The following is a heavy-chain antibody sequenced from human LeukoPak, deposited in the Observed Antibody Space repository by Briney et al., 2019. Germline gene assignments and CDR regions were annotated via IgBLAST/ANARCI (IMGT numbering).Heavy chain of an antibody. CDR1: GFTFSTIA. Sequence: SGGSLRLPYAGSGFTFSTIAMIWVRQAPGRGLEWVSGLGDSGGSTYYADSVKGRFTISRDSSKNTLYLQTNSLRAEDTAGYYCATGLSTSYYSDLDYSRQGTVVTVSS. J-gene: IGHJ4*02. D-gene: IGHD2-2*01. V-gene: IGHV3-23*01. CDR3: ATGLSTSYYSDLDY. CDR2: LGDSGGST.